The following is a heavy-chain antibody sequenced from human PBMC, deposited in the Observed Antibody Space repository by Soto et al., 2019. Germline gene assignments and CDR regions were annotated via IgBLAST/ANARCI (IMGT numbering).Heavy chain of an antibody. CDR3: ARDPGSGSYYGWFDP. CDR1: GGSISRYY. CDR2: IYYSGST. D-gene: IGHD3-10*01. V-gene: IGHV4-59*01. J-gene: IGHJ5*02. Sequence: QVQLQESGPGLVKPSETLSLTCTVSGGSISRYYWNWIRQPPGKGLEWIGYIYYSGSTNYNPSLKSRVTLSVDTSTNQFSLKLSSVTAADTAVYYCARDPGSGSYYGWFDPWGQGTLVTVSS.